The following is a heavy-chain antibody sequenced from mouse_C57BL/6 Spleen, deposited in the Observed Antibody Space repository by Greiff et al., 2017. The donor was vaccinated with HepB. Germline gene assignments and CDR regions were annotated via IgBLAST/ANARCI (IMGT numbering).Heavy chain of an antibody. CDR3: ARHPITTVVALRWYFDV. J-gene: IGHJ1*03. CDR1: GFTFSSYT. CDR2: ISGGGGNT. Sequence: EVNVVESGGGLVKPGGSLKLSCAASGFTFSSYTMSWVRQTPEKRLEWVATISGGGGNTYYPDSVKGRFTISRDNAKNTLYLQMSSLRSEDTALYYCARHPITTVVALRWYFDVWGTGTTVTVSS. V-gene: IGHV5-9*01. D-gene: IGHD1-1*01.